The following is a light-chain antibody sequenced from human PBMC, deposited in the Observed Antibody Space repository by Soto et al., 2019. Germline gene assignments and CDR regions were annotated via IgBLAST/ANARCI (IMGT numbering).Light chain of an antibody. CDR1: QSVSSN. Sequence: MTQSPASLSASLGERVTITCRASQSVSSNLAWYQQKPGQAPKLLIYAASTMATGIPSRFSGSGSGTDFTLTISSLQSEDFAIYYCQQYNNWPITFGQGTKLEIK. J-gene: IGKJ2*01. V-gene: IGKV3-15*01. CDR3: QQYNNWPIT. CDR2: AAS.